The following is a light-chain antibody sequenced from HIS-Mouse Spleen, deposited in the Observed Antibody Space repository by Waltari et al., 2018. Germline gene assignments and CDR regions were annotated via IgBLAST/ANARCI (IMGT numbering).Light chain of an antibody. CDR2: EDS. V-gene: IGLV3-10*01. CDR3: YSTDSSGNHVV. Sequence: SYELTQPPSVSVSPGQTARITCSGDALPTKSAYWYKQKSGQAPVLVIYEDSKRPSGIPERFSGSSSGTMATLTISGAQVEDEADYYCYSTDSSGNHVVFGGGTKLTVL. J-gene: IGLJ2*01. CDR1: ALPTKS.